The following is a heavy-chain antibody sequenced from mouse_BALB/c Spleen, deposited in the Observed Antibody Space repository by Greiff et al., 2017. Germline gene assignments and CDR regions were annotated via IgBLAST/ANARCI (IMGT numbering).Heavy chain of an antibody. CDR2: IWSGGSP. CDR3: AGILYAMEY. Sequence: QVQLQQSGPGLVQPSQSLSITCTASGFALTSYGVHWVRQAPGQGLEWLGVIWSGGSPDYNAAFISRLSISKDNSKSHVFFKMNSLQANDTAIYYCAGILYAMEYGGEGASVAVSA. J-gene: IGHJ4*01. V-gene: IGHV2-2*02. CDR1: GFALTSYG.